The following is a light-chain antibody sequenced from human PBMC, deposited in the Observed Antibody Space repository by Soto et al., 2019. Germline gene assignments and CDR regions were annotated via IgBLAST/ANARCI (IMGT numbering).Light chain of an antibody. CDR2: DAS. CDR3: QHQRT. V-gene: IGKV3-11*01. CDR1: QSVSSY. Sequence: ELVLTQSPATLSLSPGERATLSCRASQSVSSYLAWYQQKPGQAPRLLIYDASNRATGIPARFSGSGSGTDFTLTISSLEPEDFAVYYCQHQRTFGQGTKV. J-gene: IGKJ1*01.